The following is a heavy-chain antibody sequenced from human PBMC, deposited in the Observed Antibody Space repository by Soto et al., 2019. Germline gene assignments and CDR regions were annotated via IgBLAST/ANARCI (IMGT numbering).Heavy chain of an antibody. CDR2: IIPIFGTA. J-gene: IGHJ6*02. CDR3: ARGLAAAAGGNYYYYGMDV. V-gene: IGHV1-69*13. CDR1: GGTFSSYA. Sequence: SVKVSCKASGGTFSSYAISWVRQAPGQGLEWMGGIIPIFGTANYAQKFQGRVTITADESTSTAYMELNSLRSEDTAVYYCARGLAAAAGGNYYYYGMDVWGQGTTVTVSS. D-gene: IGHD6-13*01.